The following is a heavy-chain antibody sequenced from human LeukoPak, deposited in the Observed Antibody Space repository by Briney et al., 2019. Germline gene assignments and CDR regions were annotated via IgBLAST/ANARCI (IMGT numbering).Heavy chain of an antibody. CDR2: ITGSGDST. D-gene: IGHD6-19*01. CDR1: GSTFKNHW. Sequence: GGSLRLSCVGSGSTFKNHWIVWVRQAPGKGLQLVSTITGSGDSTYYADSVNGRFTISRDNSKNTLYLQVNSLRADDTAVYYCASGPPQQWLVADYWGQGTLVTVSS. V-gene: IGHV3-23*01. J-gene: IGHJ4*02. CDR3: ASGPPQQWLVADY.